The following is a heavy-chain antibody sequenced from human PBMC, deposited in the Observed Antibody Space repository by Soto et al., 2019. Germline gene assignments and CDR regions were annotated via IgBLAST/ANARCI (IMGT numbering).Heavy chain of an antibody. Sequence: PGGSLRLSCADSGFTFSSYWMSWVRQAPGKGLEWVANIKQDGSEKYYVDSVKGRFTISRDNAKNSLYLQMNSLRADDTAVYYCARVLPGGGYPHDYFDYWGQGTLVTVS. CDR3: ARVLPGGGYPHDYFDY. D-gene: IGHD2-15*01. CDR1: GFTFSSYW. CDR2: IKQDGSEK. V-gene: IGHV3-7*01. J-gene: IGHJ4*02.